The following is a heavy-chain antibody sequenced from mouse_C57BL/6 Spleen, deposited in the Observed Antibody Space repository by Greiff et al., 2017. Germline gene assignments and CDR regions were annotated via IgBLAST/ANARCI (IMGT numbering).Heavy chain of an antibody. CDR1: GYTFTSYD. Sequence: QVQLQQSGPELVKPGASVKLSCKASGYTFTSYDINWVKQRPGQGLEWIGWIYPRDGSPKYNEKFKGKATLTVDTSSSTAYMERHSLTSEDSAVYFCARESLGVRCFAYWGQGTLVTVSA. CDR3: ARESLGVRCFAY. V-gene: IGHV1-85*01. CDR2: IYPRDGSP. J-gene: IGHJ3*01. D-gene: IGHD1-1*01.